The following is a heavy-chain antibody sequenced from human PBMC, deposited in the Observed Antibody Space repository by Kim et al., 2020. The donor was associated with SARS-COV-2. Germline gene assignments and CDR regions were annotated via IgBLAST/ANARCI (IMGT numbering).Heavy chain of an antibody. D-gene: IGHD3-10*01. CDR1: GFTSSSYW. CDR3: RDFGYCSEGTYAYYY. J-gene: IGHJ6*01. Sequence: GGSLRLSCAASGFTSSSYWMSWVRQAPGKGLEWVADINRGGSACYDGAVEKRWFTISRDNANSPEFLLMNMLGGEETAEYYSRDFGYCSEGTYAYYY. V-gene: IGHV3-7*01. CDR2: INRGGSAC.